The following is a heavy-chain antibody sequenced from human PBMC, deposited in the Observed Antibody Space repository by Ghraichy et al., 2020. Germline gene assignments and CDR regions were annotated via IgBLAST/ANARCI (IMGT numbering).Heavy chain of an antibody. CDR1: GASIITNSFF. Sequence: SETLSLTCTVSGASIITNSFFWGWIRQPPGKGLEWIGNVYYSGSTHYNPSLESRITISVDTSKNQFSLKMTSVTAADTAMYYCVRHGSFCSRPDCRPHAFDMWGQGTLVTVSS. CDR2: VYYSGST. J-gene: IGHJ3*02. D-gene: IGHD3-3*01. V-gene: IGHV4-39*01. CDR3: VRHGSFCSRPDCRPHAFDM.